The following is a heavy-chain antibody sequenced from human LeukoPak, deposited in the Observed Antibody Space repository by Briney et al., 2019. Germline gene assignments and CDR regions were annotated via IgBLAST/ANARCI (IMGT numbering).Heavy chain of an antibody. CDR3: ARGGAAMVSNAFDY. CDR1: GGTFSSYA. V-gene: IGHV1-69*05. D-gene: IGHD5-18*01. Sequence: ASVKVSCKASGGTFSSYAISWVRQAPGQGLEWMGGIIPIFGTANYAQKFQGRVTITTDESTSTAYMELSSLRSEDTAVYYCARGGAAMVSNAFDYWSQGTLVTVSS. CDR2: IIPIFGTA. J-gene: IGHJ4*02.